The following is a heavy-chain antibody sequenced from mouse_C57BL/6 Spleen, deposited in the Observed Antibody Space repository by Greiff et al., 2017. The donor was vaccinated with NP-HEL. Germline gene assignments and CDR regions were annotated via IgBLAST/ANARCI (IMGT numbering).Heavy chain of an antibody. J-gene: IGHJ4*01. D-gene: IGHD1-1*01. V-gene: IGHV1-9*01. CDR2: ILPGSGST. CDR1: GYTFTGYW. CDR3: ARSTTVGAMDY. Sequence: QVQLQQSGAELMKPGASVKLSCKATGYTFTGYWIEWVKQRPGHGLEWIGEILPGSGSTNDNEKFKGKATFTADTSSNTAYMQLSSLTTEDSAIYYCARSTTVGAMDYWGQGTSVTVSS.